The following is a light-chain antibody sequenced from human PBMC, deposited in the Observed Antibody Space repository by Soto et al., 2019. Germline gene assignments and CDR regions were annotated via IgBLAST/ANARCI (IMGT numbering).Light chain of an antibody. V-gene: IGKV1-39*01. CDR1: QSISSY. CDR3: QQSYSTPPWT. Sequence: DIQMTQSPSSLSASVGDRVTITCRASQSISSYLNWYQQKPGKAPKLLIYAASSLQSGVPPRFSGSRSGTDFTLTISSLQPKDFAAYYCQQSYSTPPWTFGQGTKVEIK. J-gene: IGKJ1*01. CDR2: AAS.